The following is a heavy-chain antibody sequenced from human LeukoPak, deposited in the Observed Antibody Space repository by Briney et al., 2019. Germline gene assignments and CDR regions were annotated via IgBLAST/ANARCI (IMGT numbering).Heavy chain of an antibody. J-gene: IGHJ4*02. CDR3: ARADRYYDVFTGKMGDY. CDR2: ISSSSSYI. Sequence: GGSLRLSCAASGFTFSSYSMNWVRQAPGKGLEWVSSISSSSSYIYYADSVKGRFTISRDNAKNSLYLQMNSLRAEDTAVYYCARADRYYDVFTGKMGDYWGQGTLVTVSS. V-gene: IGHV3-21*01. CDR1: GFTFSSYS. D-gene: IGHD3-9*01.